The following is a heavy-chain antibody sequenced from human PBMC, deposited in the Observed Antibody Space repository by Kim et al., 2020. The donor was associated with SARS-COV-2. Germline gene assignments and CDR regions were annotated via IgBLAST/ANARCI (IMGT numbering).Heavy chain of an antibody. V-gene: IGHV3-7*01. Sequence: GGSLRLSCAASGFTFGSTWMAWVRQAPGKGLDWVANIDRNGREKNYVESATARFTISRYNAKNSLALQMNSLRVEDTAVYYCVQGGVSGAPFANWGQGT. CDR1: GFTFGSTW. CDR2: IDRNGREK. CDR3: VQGGVSGAPFAN. D-gene: IGHD6-19*01. J-gene: IGHJ4*02.